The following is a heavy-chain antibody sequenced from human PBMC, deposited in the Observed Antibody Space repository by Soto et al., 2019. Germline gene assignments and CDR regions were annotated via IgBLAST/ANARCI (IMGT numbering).Heavy chain of an antibody. CDR1: GYTFTSYD. D-gene: IGHD3-22*01. CDR2: INPSGGST. J-gene: IGHJ4*02. V-gene: IGHV1-46*01. Sequence: ASVTVSCTASGYTFTSYDMHWVRQAPGQGLEWMGIINPSGGSTSYAQKFQGRVTMTRDTSTSTVYMELSSLRSEDTAVYYCARGTTYYYDSSGYYAFDYWGQGTLV. CDR3: ARGTTYYYDSSGYYAFDY.